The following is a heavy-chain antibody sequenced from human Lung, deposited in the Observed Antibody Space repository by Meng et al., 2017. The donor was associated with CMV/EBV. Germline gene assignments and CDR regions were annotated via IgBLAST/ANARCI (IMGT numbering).Heavy chain of an antibody. CDR1: GGSFSGYY. CDR3: AREGQLYSSSWYAFDY. V-gene: IGHV4-34*01. CDR2: INHSGST. D-gene: IGHD6-13*01. J-gene: IGHJ4*02. Sequence: SETLSLXXAVYGGSFSGYYWSWIRQPPGKGLEWIGEINHSGSTNYNPSLKSRVTTSVDTSKNQFSLKLSSVTAADTAVYYCAREGQLYSSSWYAFDYWGQGTXVTVSS.